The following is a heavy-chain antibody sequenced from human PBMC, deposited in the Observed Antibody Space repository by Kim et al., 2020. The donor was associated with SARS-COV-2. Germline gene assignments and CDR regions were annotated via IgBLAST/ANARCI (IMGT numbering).Heavy chain of an antibody. CDR1: GFTFSSYG. D-gene: IGHD6-19*01. J-gene: IGHJ5*02. CDR2: ISYDGSNK. CDR3: AKDISLIAVAAPQPNWFDP. V-gene: IGHV3-30*18. Sequence: GGSLRLSCAASGFTFSSYGMHWVRQAPGKGLEWVAVISYDGSNKYYADSVKGRFTISRDNSKNTLYLQMNSLRAEDTAVYYCAKDISLIAVAAPQPNWFDPWGQGTLVTVSS.